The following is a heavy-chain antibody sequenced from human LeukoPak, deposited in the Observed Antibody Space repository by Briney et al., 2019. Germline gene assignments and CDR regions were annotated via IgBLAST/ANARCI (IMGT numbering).Heavy chain of an antibody. CDR3: AKELGYCSSTSCYRYFDY. J-gene: IGHJ4*02. V-gene: IGHV3-23*01. CDR2: ISGSGGST. D-gene: IGHD2-2*01. Sequence: ETLSLTCTVSGYSISSGYYWGWIRQPPGKGLEWVSAISGSGGSTYYADSVKGRFTISRDNSKNTLYLQMNSLRAEDTAVYYCAKELGYCSSTSCYRYFDYWGQGTLVTVSS. CDR1: GYSISSGYY.